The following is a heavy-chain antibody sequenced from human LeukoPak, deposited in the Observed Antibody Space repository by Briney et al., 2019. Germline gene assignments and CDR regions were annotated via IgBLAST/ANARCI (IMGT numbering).Heavy chain of an antibody. J-gene: IGHJ4*02. CDR2: IYYSGST. Sequence: SETLSFTCTVSGGSISSYYWSWIRQPPGKGLEWIGYIYYSGSTNYNPSLKSRVTISVDTSKNQFSLKLSSVTAADTAVYYCASFGRGYSYVIPLWGQGTLVTVSS. V-gene: IGHV4-59*01. CDR1: GGSISSYY. CDR3: ASFGRGYSYVIPL. D-gene: IGHD5-18*01.